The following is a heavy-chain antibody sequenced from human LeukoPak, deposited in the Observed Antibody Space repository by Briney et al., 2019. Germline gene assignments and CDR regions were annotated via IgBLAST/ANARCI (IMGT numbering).Heavy chain of an antibody. V-gene: IGHV3-13*01. CDR3: ARQNTPHGNFDY. CDR1: GFTLSNYA. CDR2: LGTAGDT. J-gene: IGHJ4*02. D-gene: IGHD5-24*01. Sequence: GGSLRLSCAASGFTLSNYAMHWVRQPAGEGLEWVSALGTAGDTFYPGSVKGRFTISRDNAKKSLFLQMNSLRAEDTAVYYCARQNTPHGNFDYWGQGTLVAVSS.